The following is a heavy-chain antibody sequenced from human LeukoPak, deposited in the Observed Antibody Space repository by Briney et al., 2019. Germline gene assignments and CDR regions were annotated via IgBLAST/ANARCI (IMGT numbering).Heavy chain of an antibody. Sequence: GASVKVSCKASGYTFTSYYMHWVRQPPGQGLEWMGIINPSGGSTSYAQKFQGRVTMTRDTSTSTVYMELSSLRSEDTAVYYCARESGVVVVAAIDNAFDIWGQGTMVTVSS. J-gene: IGHJ3*02. D-gene: IGHD2-15*01. CDR3: ARESGVVVVAAIDNAFDI. CDR2: INPSGGST. CDR1: GYTFTSYY. V-gene: IGHV1-46*03.